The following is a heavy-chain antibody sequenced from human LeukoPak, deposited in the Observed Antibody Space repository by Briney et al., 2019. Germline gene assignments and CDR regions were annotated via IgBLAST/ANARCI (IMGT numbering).Heavy chain of an antibody. CDR3: AKDKTNTIFGVVTSYGMDV. Sequence: GGSLRLSCAASGFTFDDYAMHWVRQAPGKGLEWVSLISGDGGSTYYADSVKGRFTISRDNSKNSLYLQMNSLRTEDTALYYCAKDKTNTIFGVVTSYGMDVWGQGTTVTVSS. V-gene: IGHV3-43*02. CDR2: ISGDGGST. CDR1: GFTFDDYA. J-gene: IGHJ6*02. D-gene: IGHD3-3*01.